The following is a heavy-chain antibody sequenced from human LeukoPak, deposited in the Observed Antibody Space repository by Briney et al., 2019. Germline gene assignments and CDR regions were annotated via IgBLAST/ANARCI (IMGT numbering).Heavy chain of an antibody. D-gene: IGHD5-18*01. Sequence: GGSPRLSCVASGFTFSSYNMNWVRQAPGKGLEWISSISSSSSSYIYYAGSVKGRFTISRDNAKNSLYLQMNGLRAEDTAVYYCARDKKGYSYIGMDVWGKGSTVTVSS. CDR1: GFTFSSYN. CDR3: ARDKKGYSYIGMDV. J-gene: IGHJ6*04. CDR2: ISSSSSSYI. V-gene: IGHV3-21*01.